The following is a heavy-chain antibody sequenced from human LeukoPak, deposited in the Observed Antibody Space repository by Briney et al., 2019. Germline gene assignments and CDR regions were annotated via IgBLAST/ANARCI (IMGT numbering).Heavy chain of an antibody. D-gene: IGHD3-10*01. Sequence: ASVKVSCKVSGYTLTELSMHWVRQAPGKGLEWMGGFDPEDGETIYAQKFQGRVTMTEDTSTDTAYMELSSLRSEDTAVYYCVTLYYYGSGRRGYYYYGMDVWGQGTTVTVSS. CDR3: VTLYYYGSGRRGYYYYGMDV. CDR2: FDPEDGET. CDR1: GYTLTELS. J-gene: IGHJ6*02. V-gene: IGHV1-24*01.